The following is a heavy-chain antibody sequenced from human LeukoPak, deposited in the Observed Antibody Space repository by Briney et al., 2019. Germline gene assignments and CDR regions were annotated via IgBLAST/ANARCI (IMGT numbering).Heavy chain of an antibody. D-gene: IGHD5-12*01. V-gene: IGHV1-2*02. CDR2: MNPNSNGI. Sequence: ASVKVSCKASGSTFGDYYTHSVRQAPGQGLEWMGWMNPNSNGINYAQKFQGRVSMTRDTSISTAYMELSRLRSDDAAVYYCGRVRGFSGYEGFDYWGQGTLVTVSS. J-gene: IGHJ4*02. CDR3: GRVRGFSGYEGFDY. CDR1: GSTFGDYY.